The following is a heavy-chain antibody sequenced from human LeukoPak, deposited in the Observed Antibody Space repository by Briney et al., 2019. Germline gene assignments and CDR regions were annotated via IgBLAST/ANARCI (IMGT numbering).Heavy chain of an antibody. J-gene: IGHJ3*01. CDR2: ITTSISAI. CDR1: GFTFSSYT. D-gene: IGHD2-15*01. CDR3: ARDRAIVALAEDSGAFDV. Sequence: PGASLRLSCAASGFTFSSYTMNWVRQAPGKGLEWVSYITTSISAIFYANSVKGRFTISRDNAKNSLYLQMNSLRDEDTAVYYCARDRAIVALAEDSGAFDVWGQGTKVT. V-gene: IGHV3-48*02.